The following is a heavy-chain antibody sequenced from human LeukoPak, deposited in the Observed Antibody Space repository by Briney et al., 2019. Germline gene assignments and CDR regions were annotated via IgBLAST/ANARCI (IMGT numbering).Heavy chain of an antibody. CDR1: GGSISSSSYY. CDR3: ARHFYDSSGYYDY. J-gene: IGHJ4*02. D-gene: IGHD3-22*01. CDR2: IYYSGST. V-gene: IGHV4-39*01. Sequence: SETLSLTCTVSGGSISSSSYYWGWIRQPPGKGLEWIGSIYYSGSTYYNPSLKSRVTISVDTSKNQFSLKLSSVTAADTAVYYCARHFYDSSGYYDYWGQGTLVTVSS.